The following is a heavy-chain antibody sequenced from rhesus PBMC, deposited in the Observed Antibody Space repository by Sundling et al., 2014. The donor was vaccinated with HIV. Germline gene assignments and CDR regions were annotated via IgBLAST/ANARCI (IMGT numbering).Heavy chain of an antibody. Sequence: QVQLQESGPGLVKPSETLSLTCAVSGGSFSGYYWGWIRQPPGKGLEWIGYIYGSTTSTDYNPSLKSRVTISTDTSKNQFSLKLSSVTAADTAVYYCARTGPWTGYYSFDYWGQGVLVTVSS. CDR3: ARTGPWTGYYSFDY. D-gene: IGHD3-3*01. J-gene: IGHJ4*01. CDR2: IYGSTTST. V-gene: IGHV4-165*01. CDR1: GGSFSGYY.